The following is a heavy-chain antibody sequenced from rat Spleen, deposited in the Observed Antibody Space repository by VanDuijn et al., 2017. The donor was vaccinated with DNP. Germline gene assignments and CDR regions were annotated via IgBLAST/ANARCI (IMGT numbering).Heavy chain of an antibody. J-gene: IGHJ3*01. V-gene: IGHV5S13*01. CDR3: ARLEPYPVAY. CDR2: IITGGGNT. Sequence: EVQLVESGGGLVQPGRSLKLSCAASGFTFSNYGMAWVRQAPTKGLEWVAPIITGGGNTYNRDSVKGRFTISRDNAKNTLYLQMGSLRSEDTATYYCARLEPYPVAYWGQGTLVTVSS. CDR1: GFTFSNYG. D-gene: IGHD1-4*01.